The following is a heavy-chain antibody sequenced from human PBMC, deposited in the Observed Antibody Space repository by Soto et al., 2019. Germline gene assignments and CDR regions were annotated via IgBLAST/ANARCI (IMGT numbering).Heavy chain of an antibody. CDR3: AGTVLVDATNYYYYMDV. D-gene: IGHD2-15*01. CDR1: GYTFTSYD. V-gene: IGHV1-8*01. J-gene: IGHJ6*03. Sequence: QVQLVQSGAEVKKPGASVKVSCKASGYTFTSYDINWVRQATGQGLEWMGWMNPNSGNTGYAQKFQDRGTMTRNTSISTAYMELSSLRSDDTTVYYCAGTVLVDATNYYYYMDVWGKGTTVTVSS. CDR2: MNPNSGNT.